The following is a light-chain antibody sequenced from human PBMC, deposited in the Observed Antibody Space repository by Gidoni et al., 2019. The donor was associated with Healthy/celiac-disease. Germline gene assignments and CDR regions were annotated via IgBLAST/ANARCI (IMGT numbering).Light chain of an antibody. CDR3: QQYNSFPYT. CDR2: KAS. V-gene: IGKV1-5*03. CDR1: QSISSW. Sequence: DIQMTQSPSTLSASVGDRVTITCRASQSISSWLAWYQQKPGKAPKLLIYKASSLESGVPSRFSGSGSGTEFTLTISSLQPDDFATYYCQQYNSFPYTFGQGTKLEIK. J-gene: IGKJ2*01.